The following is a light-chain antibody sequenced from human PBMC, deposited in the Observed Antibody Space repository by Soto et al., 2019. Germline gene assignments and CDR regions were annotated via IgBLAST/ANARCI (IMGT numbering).Light chain of an antibody. CDR1: QSVSTT. Sequence: EIVMTQSPATLAGSPGQRASLSCRASQSVSTTVAWYHQKPGQAPRLLVYGASIRATGIPDRFSGSVSWTDFTLTISRLEPEDFAMYSCQQYHTSPLTFGQGTKVDIK. J-gene: IGKJ1*01. V-gene: IGKV3D-15*01. CDR2: GAS. CDR3: QQYHTSPLT.